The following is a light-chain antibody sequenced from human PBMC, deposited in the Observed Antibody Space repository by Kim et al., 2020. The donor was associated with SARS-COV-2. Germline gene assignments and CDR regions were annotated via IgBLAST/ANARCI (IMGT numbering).Light chain of an antibody. CDR1: SSDVGHHG. Sequence: QAGLTQPPSVSKGLGQTATLTCTGNSSDVGHHGAAWLQHHQGHPPKLLSYRDDSRPSGISERFSASRSGDTASLTISGLQPEDEADYYCSAWDGTLRGYVFGTGTRSPS. CDR3: SAWDGTLRGYV. J-gene: IGLJ1*01. CDR2: RDD. V-gene: IGLV10-54*04.